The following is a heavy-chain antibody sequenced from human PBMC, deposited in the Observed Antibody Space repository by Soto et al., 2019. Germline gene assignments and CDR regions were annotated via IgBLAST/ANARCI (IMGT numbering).Heavy chain of an antibody. CDR2: IYYSGST. Sequence: SETLSLTCTVSGGSISSGGYYWSWIRQHPGKGLEWIGYIYYSGSTYYNPSLKSRVTISVDTSKNQFSLKLSSVTAADTAVYYCTIAAAGKHNWFDPWGQGSLVTVSS. D-gene: IGHD6-13*01. V-gene: IGHV4-31*03. CDR1: GGSISSGGYY. CDR3: TIAAAGKHNWFDP. J-gene: IGHJ5*02.